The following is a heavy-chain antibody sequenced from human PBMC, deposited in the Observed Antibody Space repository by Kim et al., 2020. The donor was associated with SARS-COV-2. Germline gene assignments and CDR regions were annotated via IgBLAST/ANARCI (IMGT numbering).Heavy chain of an antibody. V-gene: IGHV3-64D*09. CDR3: VKTSMGVVIIYYFDY. Sequence: DSVKGRFTISRDNSKNTLYLQMSSLRAEDTAVYYCVKTSMGVVIIYYFDYWGQGTLVTVSS. D-gene: IGHD3-3*01. J-gene: IGHJ4*02.